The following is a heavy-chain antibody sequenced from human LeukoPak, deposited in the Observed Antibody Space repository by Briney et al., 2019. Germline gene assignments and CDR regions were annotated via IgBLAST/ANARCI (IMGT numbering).Heavy chain of an antibody. CDR3: AKDPSAAISGWFDP. V-gene: IGHV3-30*18. D-gene: IGHD2-2*01. Sequence: GRSLRLSCAASGFTFSSYGTHWVRQAPGKGLEWVAVISYDGSNKYYADSVKGRFTISRDNSKNTLYLQMSSLRAEDTAVYYCAKDPSAAISGWFDPWGQGTLVTVSS. CDR2: ISYDGSNK. J-gene: IGHJ5*02. CDR1: GFTFSSYG.